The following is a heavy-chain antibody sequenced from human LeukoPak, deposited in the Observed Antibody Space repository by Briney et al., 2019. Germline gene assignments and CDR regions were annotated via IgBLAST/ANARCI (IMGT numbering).Heavy chain of an antibody. CDR1: GYSFTAYY. Sequence: GASVKVSCKASGYSFTAYYMHWVRQAPGQGLEWMGWINPNTGDTNYAQNFQGRVTMTRDTSINTAYMELSSLRSDDTAVYYCARDGRHNWNHTAAWHYYYGMDVWGLGTTVTVSS. CDR2: INPNTGDT. V-gene: IGHV1-2*02. J-gene: IGHJ6*02. CDR3: ARDGRHNWNHTAAWHYYYGMDV. D-gene: IGHD1-14*01.